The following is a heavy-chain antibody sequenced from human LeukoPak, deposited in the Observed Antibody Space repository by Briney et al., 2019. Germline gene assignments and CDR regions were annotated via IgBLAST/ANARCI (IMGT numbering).Heavy chain of an antibody. CDR1: GGTFSSYA. CDR2: IIPIFGTA. D-gene: IGHD4-17*01. Sequence: SVKVSCKASGGTFSSYAISWVRQAPGQGLEWMGRIIPIFGTANYAQKFQGRVTITTDESTSTAYMELSSLRSEDTAMYYCARVGGPSDGDYHKYFQHWGQGTLVTVSS. CDR3: ARVGGPSDGDYHKYFQH. J-gene: IGHJ1*01. V-gene: IGHV1-69*05.